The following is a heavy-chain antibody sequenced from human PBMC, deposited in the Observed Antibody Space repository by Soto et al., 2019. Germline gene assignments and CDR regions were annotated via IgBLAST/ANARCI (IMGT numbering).Heavy chain of an antibody. D-gene: IGHD2-15*01. CDR1: GSGFISSG. CDR3: SADRPDIGVGWWV. J-gene: IGHJ6*02. CDR2: IVVASGQT. Sequence: SVKVSCKASGSGFISSGIQWVRQAHGQRLEWIGWIVVASGQTNYAQNFRGRVAITRDTSTATAYIELTGLTPEDTAVYFCSADRPDIGVGWWVWGQGTTVTVSS. V-gene: IGHV1-58*02.